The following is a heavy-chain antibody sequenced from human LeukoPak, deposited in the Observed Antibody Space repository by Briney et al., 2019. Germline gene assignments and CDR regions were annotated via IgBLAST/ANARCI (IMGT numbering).Heavy chain of an antibody. CDR3: ARDRRGSFYTFDL. D-gene: IGHD1-26*01. Sequence: SETLSLTCTVSGGSISSYYWSWIRQPPGKGLEWIGYIYYSGSTNYNPSLKSRVTISVDTSKNQFSLKLSSVTAADTAVYYCARDRRGSFYTFDLWGPGTTVSVS. V-gene: IGHV4-59*01. CDR2: IYYSGST. CDR1: GGSISSYY. J-gene: IGHJ6*02.